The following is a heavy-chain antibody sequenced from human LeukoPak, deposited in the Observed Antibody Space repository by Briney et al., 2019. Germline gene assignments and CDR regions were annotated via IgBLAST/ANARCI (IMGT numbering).Heavy chain of an antibody. CDR1: GGSFSGYY. J-gene: IGHJ4*02. V-gene: IGHV4-34*01. CDR2: INHSGST. D-gene: IGHD3-22*01. Sequence: PSETLSLTCAVYGGSFSGYYWSWIRRPPGKGLEWIGEINHSGSTNYNPSLKSRVTISVDTSKNQFSLKLSSVTAADTAVYYCARVPTYGYYDSSGYYNADYFDYWGQGTLVTVSS. CDR3: ARVPTYGYYDSSGYYNADYFDY.